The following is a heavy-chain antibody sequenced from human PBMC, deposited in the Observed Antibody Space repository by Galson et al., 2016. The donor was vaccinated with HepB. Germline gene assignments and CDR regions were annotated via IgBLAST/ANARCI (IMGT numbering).Heavy chain of an antibody. CDR3: AKDPRRILGGTVVGDYYNYYMDV. CDR2: ISYVGTNI. CDR1: GSPFSSYG. J-gene: IGHJ6*03. Sequence: SLRLSCAASSGSPFSSYGLHWVRQAPGKALEWVAVISYVGTNIFYADSVKGRFTISRDNSKNTLYLQMNSLRREDTAVYYCAKDPRRILGGTVVGDYYNYYMDVWGKGTTVIVSS. V-gene: IGHV3-30*18. D-gene: IGHD1-26*01.